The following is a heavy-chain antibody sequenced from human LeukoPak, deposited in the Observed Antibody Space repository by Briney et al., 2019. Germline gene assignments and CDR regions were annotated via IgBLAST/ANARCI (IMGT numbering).Heavy chain of an antibody. CDR1: GGSISSSTYY. CDR3: VRGSTLRHYQY. Sequence: PSETLSLTCTVSGGSISSSTYYWGWLRRPPGKGLEWIGSIYYSGSTYYTPSLKSRVTVSVDTSKNQFSLKLSSVTAADTAVYYCVRGSTLRHYQYWGQGTLVTVSS. J-gene: IGHJ4*02. V-gene: IGHV4-39*01. CDR2: IYYSGST. D-gene: IGHD3-16*01.